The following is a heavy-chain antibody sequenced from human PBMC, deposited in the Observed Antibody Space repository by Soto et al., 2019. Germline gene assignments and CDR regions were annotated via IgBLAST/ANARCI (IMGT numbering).Heavy chain of an antibody. J-gene: IGHJ4*02. CDR3: ARVGHVVVVTAALDF. CDR1: GDTFTDYY. CDR2: VNPSGGHT. Sequence: QVQLVQSGAEVKKPGTSVKVSCKASGDTFTDYYIHWVRQAPGQGLEWMGTVNPSGGHTTYAQHFLGRMTMTRDTFTSTLYMGLTSLTSEDAGVYYCARVGHVVVVTAALDFWGQGTLVTVSS. D-gene: IGHD2-21*02. V-gene: IGHV1-46*01.